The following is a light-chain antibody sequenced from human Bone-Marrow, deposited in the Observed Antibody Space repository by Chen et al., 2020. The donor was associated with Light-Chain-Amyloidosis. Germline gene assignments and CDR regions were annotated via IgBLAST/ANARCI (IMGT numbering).Light chain of an antibody. CDR1: DLPTKY. CDR2: RDT. V-gene: IGLV3-25*03. J-gene: IGLJ2*01. CDR3: QSADSSGTYEVI. Sequence: SYELTQPPSVSVSPGQTARITCSGDDLPTKYAYWYQQKPGQAPVLGIHRDTERPSGISELFSGSSSGTTATLTISGGQAEDEADYHCQSADSSGTYEVIFGGGTKLTVL.